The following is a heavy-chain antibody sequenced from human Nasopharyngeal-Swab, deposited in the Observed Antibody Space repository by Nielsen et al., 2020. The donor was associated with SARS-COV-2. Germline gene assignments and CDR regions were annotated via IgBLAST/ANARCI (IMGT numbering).Heavy chain of an antibody. D-gene: IGHD3-16*02. CDR1: EFTFSSYW. J-gene: IGHJ5*02. CDR2: IKTDGSET. V-gene: IGHV3-7*03. Sequence: GGSLRLSCAASEFTFSSYWMSWVRQAPGKGLNWVASIKTDGSETYYGDSVKGRFTISRDNMKNSLHLQMNSLRVEDTAVYYCTGGGEEYDYVWGSYRPLLYHWGQGTLVTVSS. CDR3: TGGGEEYDYVWGSYRPLLYH.